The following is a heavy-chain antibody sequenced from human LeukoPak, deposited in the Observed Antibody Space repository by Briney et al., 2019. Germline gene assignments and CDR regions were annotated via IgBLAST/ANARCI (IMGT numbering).Heavy chain of an antibody. J-gene: IGHJ3*02. D-gene: IGHD1-1*01. CDR1: RFTFSSSW. V-gene: IGHV3-7*01. CDR3: ARNLAYNAFDI. CDR2: IKEDGSKK. Sequence: GGSLRLSCAASRFTFSSSWMTWVRQPPGKGPEWVATIKEDGSKKDYEDSVKGRFTVSRDNVKNSLYLQMDSLRAEDTAVYFCARNLAYNAFDIWGQGTMVTVSS.